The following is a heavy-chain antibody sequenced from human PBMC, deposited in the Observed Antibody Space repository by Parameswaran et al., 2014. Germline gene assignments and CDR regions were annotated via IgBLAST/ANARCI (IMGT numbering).Heavy chain of an antibody. J-gene: IGHJ6*02. D-gene: IGHD3-3*01. CDR2: INTNTGNP. V-gene: IGHV7-4-1*02. Sequence: VRQAPGQGLEWMGWINTNTGNPTYAQGFTGRFVFSLDTSVSTAYLQISSLKAEDTAVYYCARGDYDFWSGYSYSDGMDVWGQGTTVTVSS. CDR3: ARGDYDFWSGYSYSDGMDV.